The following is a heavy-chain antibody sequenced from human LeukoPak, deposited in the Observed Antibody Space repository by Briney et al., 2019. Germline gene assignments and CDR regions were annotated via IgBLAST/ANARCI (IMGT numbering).Heavy chain of an antibody. J-gene: IGHJ4*02. CDR1: GFTFSRYV. D-gene: IGHD6-13*01. CDR3: AREWYSSSWYYFDY. V-gene: IGHV3-23*01. Sequence: GGSLRLSCAASGFTFSRYVMSWVRQAPGKGLEWVSGISGSGGGTYYADSVRGRFTISRDNSKNTLSLAMTSLSAGDTAVYYCAREWYSSSWYYFDYWGQGTLVTVSS. CDR2: ISGSGGGT.